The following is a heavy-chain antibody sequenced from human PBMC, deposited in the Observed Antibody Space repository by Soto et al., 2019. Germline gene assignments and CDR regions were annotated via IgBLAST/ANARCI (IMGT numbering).Heavy chain of an antibody. Sequence: SETLSLTCTVSGGSISSYYWSWIRQPPGKGLEWIGYIYYSGSTNYNPSLKSRVTISVDTSKNQFSLKLSSVTAADTAVYYCARDQTRSSVLDYWGQGTLVTVSS. D-gene: IGHD6-13*01. V-gene: IGHV4-59*01. J-gene: IGHJ4*02. CDR2: IYYSGST. CDR1: GGSISSYY. CDR3: ARDQTRSSVLDY.